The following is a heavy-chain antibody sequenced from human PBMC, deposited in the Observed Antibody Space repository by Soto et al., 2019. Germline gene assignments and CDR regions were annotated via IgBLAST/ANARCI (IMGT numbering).Heavy chain of an antibody. V-gene: IGHV4-59*01. CDR2: IYYSGST. J-gene: IGHJ4*02. CDR3: ARNHKNTAMVDY. CDR1: GGSISSYY. Sequence: SETLSLTCTVSGGSISSYYWGWIRQPPGKGLEWIGYIYYSGSTNYNPSLKSRVTISVDTSKNQFTLKLSSVTAADTAVYYCARNHKNTAMVDYWGQGTLVTVSS. D-gene: IGHD5-18*01.